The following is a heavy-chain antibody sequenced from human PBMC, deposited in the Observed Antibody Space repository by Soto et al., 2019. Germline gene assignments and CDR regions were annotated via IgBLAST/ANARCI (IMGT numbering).Heavy chain of an antibody. CDR3: ARHPVRFLVWLWVSDYYYYGMDV. CDR2: IDPSDSYT. CDR1: GYSFTSYW. J-gene: IGHJ6*02. V-gene: IGHV5-10-1*01. D-gene: IGHD3-3*01. Sequence: PGESLKISCKGSGYSFTSYWISWVRQMPGKGLEWMGRIDPSDSYTNYSPSFQGHVTISADKSISTAYLQWSSLKASDTAMYYCARHPVRFLVWLWVSDYYYYGMDVWGQGTTVTVSS.